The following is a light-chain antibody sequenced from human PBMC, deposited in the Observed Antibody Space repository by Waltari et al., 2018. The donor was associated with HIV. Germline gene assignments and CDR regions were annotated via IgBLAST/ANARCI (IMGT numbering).Light chain of an antibody. Sequence: QSVLTPPPSVSAAPGQQVTISCSGRRSNRAHYDVPWYQQFPGTAPKLLNYKNDKRPSGIPDRFSGSKSDTSVTLAITGLQTGDEADYYCGTWDTSLSAGVFGGGTKLTVL. CDR3: GTWDTSLSAGV. CDR1: RSNRAHYD. CDR2: KND. J-gene: IGLJ3*02. V-gene: IGLV1-51*02.